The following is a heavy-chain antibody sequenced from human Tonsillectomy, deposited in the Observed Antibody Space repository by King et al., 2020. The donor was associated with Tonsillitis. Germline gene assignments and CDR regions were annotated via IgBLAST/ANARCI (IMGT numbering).Heavy chain of an antibody. J-gene: IGHJ5*02. V-gene: IGHV3-23*04. CDR3: ANNEPFPIYYYDSSGYL. D-gene: IGHD3-22*01. Sequence: VQLVESGGGLVQPGGSLRLSCAASGFTFSSYAMSWVRQAPGKGLEWVSAISGSGGSTYYEDSVKGRFTISRDNSKNTLYLQMNSLRAEDTAVYYCANNEPFPIYYYDSSGYLWGQGTLVTVSS. CDR1: GFTFSSYA. CDR2: ISGSGGST.